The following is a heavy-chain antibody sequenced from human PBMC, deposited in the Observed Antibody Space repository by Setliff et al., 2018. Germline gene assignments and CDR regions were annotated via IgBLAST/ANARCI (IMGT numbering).Heavy chain of an antibody. CDR1: GYTFTYFG. D-gene: IGHD3-22*01. CDR2: VIPVFRTA. CDR3: ARDTRDKFDTSGYYLSFDS. Sequence: SVKVSCKASGYTFTYFGVSWLRLAPGQGLEWMGRVIPVFRTANYAQKFQGRVTISADESTRTAYMELSSLRFEDTALYYCARDTRDKFDTSGYYLSFDSWGQGTLVTVSS. J-gene: IGHJ4*02. V-gene: IGHV1-69*13.